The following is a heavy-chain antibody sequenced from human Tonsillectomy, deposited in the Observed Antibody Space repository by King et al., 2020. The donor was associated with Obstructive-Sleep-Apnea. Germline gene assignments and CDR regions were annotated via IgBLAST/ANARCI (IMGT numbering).Heavy chain of an antibody. J-gene: IGHJ4*02. CDR1: GFTFGDYA. V-gene: IGHV3-49*03. CDR2: IRSKAYDGTT. Sequence: DVQLVESGGGLVQPGRSLRLSCTVSGFTFGDYAMSWFRQAPGKGLEWGGFIRSKAYDGTTDDAASLKGRFTISRDDSKSIAYLQMSSLKTEDTAVYYCARDLGLRWERLPYYFDYWGQGTLVTVSS. CDR3: ARDLGLRWERLPYYFDY. D-gene: IGHD1-26*01.